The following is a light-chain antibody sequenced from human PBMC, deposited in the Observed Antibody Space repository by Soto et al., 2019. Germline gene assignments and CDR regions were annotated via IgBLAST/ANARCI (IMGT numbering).Light chain of an antibody. CDR3: QQLYTYPLT. CDR2: AAS. V-gene: IGKV1-9*01. CDR1: QDTSRS. J-gene: IGKJ4*02. Sequence: DTQVTQSSSSMSGSVGARVTITCRASQDTSRSLGWYQQKPGKAPKLLIYAASTVHSGVPSRFSGSGSGTEFTLTSSSLQPEDFATYYCQQLYTYPLTVGGGTKVDI.